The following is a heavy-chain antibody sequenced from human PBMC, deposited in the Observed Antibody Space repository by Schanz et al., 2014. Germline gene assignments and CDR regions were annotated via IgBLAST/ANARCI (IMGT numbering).Heavy chain of an antibody. Sequence: EVQLVESGGGLIQPGGSLRLSCAVSGFTGNTNYMSWVRQAPGKGLEWISSMYINSGSTQYADSVKGRFIISRDSSKNTLFLQMNSLRAEDTAVYFCARDGGRDGYNLAFDVWGQGTLVTVSS. CDR3: ARDGGRDGYNLAFDV. D-gene: IGHD5-12*01. V-gene: IGHV3-53*01. J-gene: IGHJ3*01. CDR2: MYINSGST. CDR1: GFTGNTNY.